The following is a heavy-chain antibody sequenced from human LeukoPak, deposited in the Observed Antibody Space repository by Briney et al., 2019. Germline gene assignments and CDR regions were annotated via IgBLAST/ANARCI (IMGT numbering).Heavy chain of an antibody. V-gene: IGHV3-73*01. D-gene: IGHD1-14*01. CDR2: IRSKANSYAT. Sequence: GGSLRLSCAASGFTFSGSAMHWVRQASGKGLEWVGRIRSKANSYATAYAASVKGRFTISRDDSKNTAYLQMNSLKTEDTAVYYCVRLWDRWFDSWGQGTLVTVSS. CDR3: VRLWDRWFDS. J-gene: IGHJ5*01. CDR1: GFTFSGSA.